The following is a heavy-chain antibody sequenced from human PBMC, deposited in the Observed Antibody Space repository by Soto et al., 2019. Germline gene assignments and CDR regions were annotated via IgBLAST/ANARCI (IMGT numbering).Heavy chain of an antibody. CDR2: ISGSGCST. CDR1: GFTFSSYA. CDR3: AKWLDTAMLPFDY. Sequence: SGGSLRLSCAASGFTFSSYAMSWVRQAPGKGLEWVSAISGSGCSTYYADSVKGRFTISRDNSKNTLYLQMNSLRAEDTAVYYCAKWLDTAMLPFDYWGQGTLVTVSS. V-gene: IGHV3-23*01. D-gene: IGHD5-18*01. J-gene: IGHJ4*02.